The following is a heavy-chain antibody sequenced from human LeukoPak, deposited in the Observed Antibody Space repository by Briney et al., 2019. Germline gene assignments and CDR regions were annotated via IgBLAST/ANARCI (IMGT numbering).Heavy chain of an antibody. D-gene: IGHD3-22*01. CDR1: GFTFSSYA. Sequence: GGSLRLSCAASGFTFSSYAMSWVRQAPGKGLEWVSAISGSGGSTYYADSVKGRFTISRDNSKNTLYLQMNSLGAEDTAVYYCAKPLYYDDSSGYYYYFDYWGQGTLVTVSS. V-gene: IGHV3-23*01. CDR2: ISGSGGST. CDR3: AKPLYYDDSSGYYYYFDY. J-gene: IGHJ4*02.